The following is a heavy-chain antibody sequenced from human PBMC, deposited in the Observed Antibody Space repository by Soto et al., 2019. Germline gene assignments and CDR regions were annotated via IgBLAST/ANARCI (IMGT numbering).Heavy chain of an antibody. Sequence: SEPLSLTCAVSGYSLISGYYWGCVRQPPGYGRAWIGSIYHSGSTYYHPSLKSRITIPAATSKHQSSLQLSSVTAADTAVYYCGRGAYYDYVWGRYWSEGFDSWGQGTLVTSPQ. V-gene: IGHV4-38-2*01. D-gene: IGHD3-16*01. CDR1: GYSLISGYY. CDR2: IYHSGST. CDR3: GRGAYYDYVWGRYWSEGFDS. J-gene: IGHJ4*02.